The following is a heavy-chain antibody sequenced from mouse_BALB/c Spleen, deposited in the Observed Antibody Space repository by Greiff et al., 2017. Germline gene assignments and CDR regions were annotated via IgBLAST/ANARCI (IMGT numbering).Heavy chain of an antibody. V-gene: IGHV3-8*02. CDR2: ISYSGST. D-gene: IGHD2-1*01. CDR1: GDSITSGY. J-gene: IGHJ4*01. CDR3: ARYGYLPYAMDY. Sequence: EVKLMESGPSLVKPSQTLSLTCSVTGDSITSGYWNWIRKFPGNKLEYMGYISYSGSTYYNPSLKSRISITRDTSKNQYYLQLNSVTTEDTATYYCARYGYLPYAMDYWGQGTSVTVSS.